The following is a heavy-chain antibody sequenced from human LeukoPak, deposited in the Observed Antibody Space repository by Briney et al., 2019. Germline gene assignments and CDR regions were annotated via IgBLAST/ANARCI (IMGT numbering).Heavy chain of an antibody. CDR3: AGGTIAAPYYYYYMDV. Sequence: PSETLSLTCAVYGGSFSGYYWSWIRQPPGKGLEWIGEINHSGSTNYNPSLKSRVTISVDTSKNQFSLKLSSVTAADTAVYYCAGGTIAAPYYYYYMDVWGKGTTVTVSS. CDR2: INHSGST. J-gene: IGHJ6*03. CDR1: GGSFSGYY. V-gene: IGHV4-34*01. D-gene: IGHD6-13*01.